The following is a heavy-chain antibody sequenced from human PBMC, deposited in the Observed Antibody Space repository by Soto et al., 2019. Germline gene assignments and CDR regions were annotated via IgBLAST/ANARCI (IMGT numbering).Heavy chain of an antibody. V-gene: IGHV1-3*01. CDR1: GYTFTSFA. CDR2: INAGTGNT. Sequence: ASVKVSCKTSGYTFTSFAIHWVRQAPGQRLEWMGWINAGTGNTTFSQSFQGRVTITRDTSASTVYMELSGLRSEDTAVYFCARFYGNTHYWGQGTQVTVSS. D-gene: IGHD4-17*01. CDR3: ARFYGNTHY. J-gene: IGHJ4*02.